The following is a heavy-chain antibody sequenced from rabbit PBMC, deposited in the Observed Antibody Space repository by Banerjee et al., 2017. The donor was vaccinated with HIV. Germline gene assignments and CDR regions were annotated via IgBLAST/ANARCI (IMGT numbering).Heavy chain of an antibody. Sequence: QSLEESGGDLVKPGASLTLTCTASGFSFSSSYYMCWVRQAPGKGLEWIACIYGGSSDNTYYASWAKGRFTISKTSSTTVTLQMTSLTAADTATYFCARDHAGYTGYGYNLWGQGTLAPS. CDR1: GFSFSSSYY. CDR3: ARDHAGYTGYGYNL. J-gene: IGHJ4*01. V-gene: IGHV1S40*01. CDR2: IYGGSSDNT. D-gene: IGHD7-1*01.